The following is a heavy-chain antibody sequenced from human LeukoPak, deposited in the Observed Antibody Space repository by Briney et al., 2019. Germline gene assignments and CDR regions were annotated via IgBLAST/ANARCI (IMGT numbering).Heavy chain of an antibody. CDR2: IDKKDKGYAT. D-gene: IGHD1-26*01. Sequence: GGSLRLSCAASGFTFSGSAIHWVRQSSGKGLEWVGQIDKKDKGYATATVYAASVKGRFTISRDDSINTAYLQMKSLKTEDTALYYCTRDSGTYNWFDPRGQGTLVTVSS. V-gene: IGHV3-73*01. J-gene: IGHJ5*02. CDR3: TRDSGTYNWFDP. CDR1: GFTFSGSA.